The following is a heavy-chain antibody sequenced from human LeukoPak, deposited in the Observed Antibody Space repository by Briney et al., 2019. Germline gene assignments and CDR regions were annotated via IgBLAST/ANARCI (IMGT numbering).Heavy chain of an antibody. CDR1: GFTFSSYG. CDR2: IRYDGSNK. Sequence: GGSLRLSCAASGFTFSSYGMHWVRQAPGKGLEWVAFIRYDGSNKYYADSVKGRFTISRDNSKNTLYLQMNSLRAEDTAVYYCAKERDYYDSSGYWFGYWGQGTLVTVSS. CDR3: AKERDYYDSSGYWFGY. D-gene: IGHD3-22*01. V-gene: IGHV3-30*02. J-gene: IGHJ4*02.